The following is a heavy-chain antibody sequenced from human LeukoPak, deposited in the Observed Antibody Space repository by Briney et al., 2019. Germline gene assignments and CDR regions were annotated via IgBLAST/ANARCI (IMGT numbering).Heavy chain of an antibody. J-gene: IGHJ4*02. CDR2: IKQDGSEK. CDR3: ARDFYYDSSGYYYGY. D-gene: IGHD3-22*01. Sequence: GGSLRLSCAASGFTFSSYWMSWVRQAPGKGLEWVANIKQDGSEKYYVDSVKGRFTISRDDAKNSLYLQMNSLRAEDTAVYYCARDFYYDSSGYYYGYWGQGTLVTVSS. V-gene: IGHV3-7*01. CDR1: GFTFSSYW.